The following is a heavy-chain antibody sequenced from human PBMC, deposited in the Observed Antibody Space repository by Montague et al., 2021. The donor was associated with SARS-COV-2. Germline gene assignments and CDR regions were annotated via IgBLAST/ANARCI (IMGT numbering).Heavy chain of an antibody. D-gene: IGHD4/OR15-4a*01. V-gene: IGHV4-4*08. J-gene: IGHJ4*02. Sequence: SETLSLTCAVSSDSINSYYWGWIRQPPGKRLEWLGYVYSSGTTNYNPPLNSRIAISVDTSKNQFSLRLDSVTAADTAIYYCATLTQSNGDFWGQGALVTVS. CDR3: ATLTQSNGDF. CDR1: SDSINSYY. CDR2: VYSSGTT.